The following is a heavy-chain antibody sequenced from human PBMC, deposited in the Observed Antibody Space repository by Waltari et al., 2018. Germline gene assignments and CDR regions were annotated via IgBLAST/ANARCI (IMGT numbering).Heavy chain of an antibody. Sequence: EVQLVESGGGLVQPGGSLRLSCAASGFTFSSYWMHWVRKVPGKGLGWVSRSHSDGGSTNHADSLKGRFTISRDNAKNTLYLQMNSLRAEDTAVYYCASCSSTSCRGWGQGTLVTVSS. D-gene: IGHD2-2*01. CDR1: GFTFSSYW. J-gene: IGHJ4*02. V-gene: IGHV3-74*01. CDR2: SHSDGGST. CDR3: ASCSSTSCRG.